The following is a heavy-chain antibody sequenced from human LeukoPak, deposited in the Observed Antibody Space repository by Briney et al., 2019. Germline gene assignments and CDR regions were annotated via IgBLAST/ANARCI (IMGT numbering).Heavy chain of an antibody. J-gene: IGHJ4*02. Sequence: GGSLRLSCAACGFTLSSYAMSWVRQAPGKGLEGVSAISGSGGRTYYADSVKGRFTISRDNSKNTLYLPMNSLRAEDTAVYYCAKDEESSSSPLDYWGQGTLVTVSS. CDR2: ISGSGGRT. CDR1: GFTLSSYA. CDR3: AKDEESSSSPLDY. V-gene: IGHV3-23*01. D-gene: IGHD6-6*01.